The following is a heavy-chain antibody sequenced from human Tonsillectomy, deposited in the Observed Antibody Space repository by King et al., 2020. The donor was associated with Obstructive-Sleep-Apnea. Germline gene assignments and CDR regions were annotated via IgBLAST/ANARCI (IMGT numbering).Heavy chain of an antibody. CDR3: ARDFSGGYGGYDSETVENFDY. V-gene: IGHV7-4-1*02. D-gene: IGHD5-12*01. CDR2: INTNTGNP. J-gene: IGHJ4*02. CDR1: GYNFINYA. Sequence: QLVQSGSELKKPGASVKVSCKASGYNFINYAMNWVRQAPGQGLEWMGYINTNTGNPKYAQAFTGRFVFLLDTSVSTAFLQISSLKPKNTAVYFCARDFSGGYGGYDSETVENFDYWGQGTLVTVSS.